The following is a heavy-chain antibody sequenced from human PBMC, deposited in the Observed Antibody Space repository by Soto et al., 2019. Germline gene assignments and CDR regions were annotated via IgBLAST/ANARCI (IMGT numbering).Heavy chain of an antibody. D-gene: IGHD3-22*01. V-gene: IGHV4-61*01. Sequence: SETLSLTCSVSGGSVRSGSYYWTWIRQPPGKGLEWIGYIYQSGTTNYNASLKSRVTISIDTSKNQFFLKLNSVTAADTAVYYCARDSSGRHDYWGQGTRVTVSS. CDR2: IYQSGTT. CDR3: ARDSSGRHDY. CDR1: GGSVRSGSYY. J-gene: IGHJ4*02.